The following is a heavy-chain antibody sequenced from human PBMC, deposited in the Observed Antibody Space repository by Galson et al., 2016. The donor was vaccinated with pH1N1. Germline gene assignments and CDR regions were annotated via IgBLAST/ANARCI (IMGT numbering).Heavy chain of an antibody. D-gene: IGHD4-17*01. CDR2: IRFDGSNR. V-gene: IGHV3-30*02. Sequence: SLRLSCAASGSTFSSYNMHWVRQAPGKGPEWVAFIRFDGSNRKYASSLKGRFTIFRDNSKNTLYLQMDSLRTEDTALYYCARDPQGYYGDYVGFHYWGQGTLVTVSS. J-gene: IGHJ4*02. CDR3: ARDPQGYYGDYVGFHY. CDR1: GSTFSSYN.